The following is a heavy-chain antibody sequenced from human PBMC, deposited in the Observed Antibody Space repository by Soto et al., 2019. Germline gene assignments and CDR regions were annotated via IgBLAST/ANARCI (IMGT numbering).Heavy chain of an antibody. D-gene: IGHD3-10*01. J-gene: IGHJ6*02. Sequence: SETLSLTCAVSGYSISSGYYWGWIRQPPGKGLEWIGSIYHSGSTYYNPSLKSRVTISVDTSKNQFSLKLSSVTAADTAVYYCARSAGAQDYYYYYGMDVWGQGTTVTSP. CDR3: ARSAGAQDYYYYYGMDV. CDR2: IYHSGST. V-gene: IGHV4-38-2*01. CDR1: GYSISSGYY.